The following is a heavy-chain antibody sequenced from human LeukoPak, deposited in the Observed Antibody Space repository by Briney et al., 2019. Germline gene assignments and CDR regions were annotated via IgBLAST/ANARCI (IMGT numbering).Heavy chain of an antibody. CDR1: GGTFSSYA. CDR2: IIPIFGTA. Sequence: SVKVSCKASGGTFSSYAISWVRQAPGQGLEWMGGIIPIFGTANYAQKFQGRVTITADESTSTAYMELSSLRPEDTAVYYCARDKYYYGSGSYPDWGQGTLVTVSS. CDR3: ARDKYYYGSGSYPD. J-gene: IGHJ4*02. D-gene: IGHD3-10*01. V-gene: IGHV1-69*13.